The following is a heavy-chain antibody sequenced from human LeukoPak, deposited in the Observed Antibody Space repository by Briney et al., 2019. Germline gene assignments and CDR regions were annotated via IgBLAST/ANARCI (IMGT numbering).Heavy chain of an antibody. Sequence: GGTLRLSCAASGFTFSSHGMHWVRQAPGKGLEWVAVIWYDGSKKYYADSVTGRFSISRDNSKNALSLQMNSLRAEDTAVYYCARLTGEALDYWGQGTLVTVSS. J-gene: IGHJ4*02. CDR2: IWYDGSKK. CDR3: ARLTGEALDY. D-gene: IGHD1-20*01. V-gene: IGHV3-33*01. CDR1: GFTFSSHG.